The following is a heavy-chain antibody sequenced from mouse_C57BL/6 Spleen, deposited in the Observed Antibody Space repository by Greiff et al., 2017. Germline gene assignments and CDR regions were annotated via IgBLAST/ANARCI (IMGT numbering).Heavy chain of an antibody. J-gene: IGHJ2*01. D-gene: IGHD1-1*01. CDR1: GFNIKDDY. Sequence: VQLKESGAELVRPGASVKLSCTASGFNIKDDYMHWVKQRPEQGLEWIGWIDPENGDNEYDSKFQGKATMTADTSSNTAYLQLSSLTSEDTAVYYCTTITTGVGDYWGQGTTLTVSS. V-gene: IGHV14-4*01. CDR2: IDPENGDN. CDR3: TTITTGVGDY.